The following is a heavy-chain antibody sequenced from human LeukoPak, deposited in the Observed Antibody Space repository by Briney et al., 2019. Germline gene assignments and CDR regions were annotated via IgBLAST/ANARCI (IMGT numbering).Heavy chain of an antibody. CDR2: IYTSGST. D-gene: IGHD1-26*01. CDR1: GGSISSYY. Sequence: SETLSLTCTVSGGSISSYYWSWIRQPPGKGLEWIGYIYTSGSTDYNPSLKSRVTISVDTSKNQFSLKLSSVTAADTAVYYCAKSYQGAFDIWGQGTMVTVSS. J-gene: IGHJ3*02. CDR3: AKSYQGAFDI. V-gene: IGHV4-4*09.